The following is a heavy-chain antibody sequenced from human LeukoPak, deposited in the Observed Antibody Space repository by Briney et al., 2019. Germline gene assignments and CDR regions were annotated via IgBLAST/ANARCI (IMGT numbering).Heavy chain of an antibody. V-gene: IGHV1-2*02. CDR1: GYTFTGYY. CDR2: INPNSGGT. J-gene: IGHJ4*02. CDR3: ARSLRTFVTVTTIFDY. Sequence: ASVKVSCKASGYTFTGYYMHWVRQAPGQGLEWMGWINPNSGGTNYAQKFQGGVTMTRDTSISTAYMDLTRLRSDDTAVYYCARSLRTFVTVTTIFDYWGQGTLVTVSS. D-gene: IGHD4-17*01.